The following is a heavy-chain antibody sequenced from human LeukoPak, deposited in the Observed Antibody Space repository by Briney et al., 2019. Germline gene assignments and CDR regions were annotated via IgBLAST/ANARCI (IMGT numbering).Heavy chain of an antibody. CDR1: GFTFSSYW. CDR3: ARDRYRLVPYDAFDI. V-gene: IGHV3-7*01. CDR2: IKQDGSEK. Sequence: PGGSLRLSCAASGFTFSSYWMSWVRQAPGKGLEWVANIKQDGSEKYYVDSVKGRFTISRDNAKNSLYLQMNSLRAEVTAVYYCARDRYRLVPYDAFDIWGQGTMVTVSS. J-gene: IGHJ3*02. D-gene: IGHD1-1*01.